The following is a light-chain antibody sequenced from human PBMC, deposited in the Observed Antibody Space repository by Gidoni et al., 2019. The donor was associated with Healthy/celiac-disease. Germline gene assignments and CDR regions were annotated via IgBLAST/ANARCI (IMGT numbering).Light chain of an antibody. J-gene: IGKJ1*01. V-gene: IGKV3-15*01. Sequence: LVTTQSPSALAVAPVERATLSCRGSQIVSSNEAWYQQKPSQAPMLLVYGATTRATGIPARISGSGSGKEFTLTISSLQSEDFAVYYCQQYNNWPTFGQGTKVEIK. CDR3: QQYNNWPT. CDR1: QIVSSN. CDR2: GAT.